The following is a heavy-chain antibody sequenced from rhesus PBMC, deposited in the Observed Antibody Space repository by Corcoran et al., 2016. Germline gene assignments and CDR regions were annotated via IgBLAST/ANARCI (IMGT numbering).Heavy chain of an antibody. CDR1: GASIRSYL. CDR2: INGPSGST. D-gene: IGHD6-37*01. CDR3: VGRNRW. J-gene: IGHJ4*01. Sequence: QVQLQESGPGLVKPSETLSLTCAVSGASIRSYLWSWIRQAPGKGLEWIGEINGPSGSTYYNPSLNSRVTLSKDTSRNHFSLKMNSVTAADTARYYCVGRNRWWGQGVLVTVSS. V-gene: IGHV4-80*01.